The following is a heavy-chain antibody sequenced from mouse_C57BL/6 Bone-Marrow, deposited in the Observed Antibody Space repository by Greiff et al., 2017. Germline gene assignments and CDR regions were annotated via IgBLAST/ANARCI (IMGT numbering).Heavy chain of an antibody. J-gene: IGHJ4*01. CDR2: IYPRSGNT. CDR1: GYTFTSYG. Sequence: QVQLQQSGAELARPGASVKLSCKASGYTFTSYGISWVKQRTGQGLEWIGEIYPRSGNTYYNEKFKGKATLTADKSSSTAYMELRSLTSEDSAVYCCARDYYGSSYGDYYAMDYWGQGTSVTVSS. CDR3: ARDYYGSSYGDYYAMDY. V-gene: IGHV1-81*01. D-gene: IGHD1-1*01.